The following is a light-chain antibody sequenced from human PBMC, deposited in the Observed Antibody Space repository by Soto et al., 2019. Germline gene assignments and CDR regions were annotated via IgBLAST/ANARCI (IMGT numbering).Light chain of an antibody. J-gene: IGKJ1*01. CDR2: KAF. CDR3: QQYKSYPWT. V-gene: IGKV1-5*03. CDR1: QSISNW. Sequence: IRMTQSPSTQSASIGDRVIITCRASQSISNWLAWYQQKPGRALKLLIYKAFSLESGVPSRFSGSGSGTEFTLTISSLQPDDFATYYCQQYKSYPWTFGQGTKVEIK.